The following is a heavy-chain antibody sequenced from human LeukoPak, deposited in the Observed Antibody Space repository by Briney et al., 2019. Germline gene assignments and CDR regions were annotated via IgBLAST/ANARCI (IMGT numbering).Heavy chain of an antibody. CDR1: GGSISSYY. V-gene: IGHV4-59*01. D-gene: IGHD4/OR15-4a*01. CDR3: ARNGIEYGFDY. J-gene: IGHJ4*02. Sequence: SETLSLTCTVSGGSISSYYWSWIRQPPGKGLEWIGYIYYSGSTNYNPSLKSRVTISVDTSKNQFSLKLSSVTAADTAVYYCARNGIEYGFDYWGQGTLVTVSS. CDR2: IYYSGST.